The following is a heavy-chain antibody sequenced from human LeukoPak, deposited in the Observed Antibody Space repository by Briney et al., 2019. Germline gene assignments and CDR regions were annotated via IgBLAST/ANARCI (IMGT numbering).Heavy chain of an antibody. CDR2: IRKDGSDK. Sequence: GGSLRLSCGASGFTFSRYGMHWVRQAPGKGLEWVTYIRKDGSDKYYADSVKGRFTISRDSSKNMVYLQMNSLRAEDTGIYYCAKDSSWASDYWGQGTLVSVSS. V-gene: IGHV3-30*02. D-gene: IGHD6-13*01. J-gene: IGHJ4*02. CDR1: GFTFSRYG. CDR3: AKDSSWASDY.